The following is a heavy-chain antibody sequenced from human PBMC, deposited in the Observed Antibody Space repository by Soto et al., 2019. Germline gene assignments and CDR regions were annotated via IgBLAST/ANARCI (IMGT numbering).Heavy chain of an antibody. J-gene: IGHJ3*02. D-gene: IGHD2-2*01. CDR3: AREAGYCSRTSCYRRASDT. CDR1: GFTFSGHW. V-gene: IGHV3-74*03. CDR2: INTDGATS. Sequence: EVQLVESGGDLVQPGGSLRLSCAASGFTFSGHWMHWVRQVPGKGLEWVSRINTDGATSTYADSVKGRFTISRDNAKNTLYLQMSALRAEDTALYYCAREAGYCSRTSCYRRASDTWGQGTTVTVSS.